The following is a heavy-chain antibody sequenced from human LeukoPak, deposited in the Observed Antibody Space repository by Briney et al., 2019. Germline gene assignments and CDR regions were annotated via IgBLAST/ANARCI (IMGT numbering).Heavy chain of an antibody. CDR3: ARDSSGYYYPDAFDI. CDR2: IKQDGSKK. Sequence: PGGSLRLSCAASGSTFSSYWMSWVRQAPGKGLEWVANIKQDGSKKYYVDSVKGRFTISRDNAKNSLYLQMNSLRAEDTAVYYCARDSSGYYYPDAFDIWGQGTMVTVSS. D-gene: IGHD3-22*01. V-gene: IGHV3-7*04. J-gene: IGHJ3*02. CDR1: GSTFSSYW.